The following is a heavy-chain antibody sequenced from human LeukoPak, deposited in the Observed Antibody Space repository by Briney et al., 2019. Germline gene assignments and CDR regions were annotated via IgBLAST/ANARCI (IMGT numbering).Heavy chain of an antibody. CDR2: IWSGGTDK. CDR3: GKRLTSWELEY. V-gene: IGHV3-30*02. Sequence: GGSLRLSCAASGFTFSNYGMHWVRQAPGKGLEWVAVIWSGGTDKYYADSVKGRFAVSRDNSKNTLYLQMNSLRAEDTAVYYCGKRLTSWELEYWGQGTLVTVSS. J-gene: IGHJ4*02. D-gene: IGHD1-26*01. CDR1: GFTFSNYG.